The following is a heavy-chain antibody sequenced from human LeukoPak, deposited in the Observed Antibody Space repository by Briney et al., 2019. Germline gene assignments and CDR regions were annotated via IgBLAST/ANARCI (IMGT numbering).Heavy chain of an antibody. D-gene: IGHD3-3*01. V-gene: IGHV1-69*05. CDR1: GGTFSSYA. CDR3: ARPRLDYDFWSGYPRRPKNDAFDI. CDR2: IIPIFGTA. Sequence: SVKVSCKASGGTFSSYATSWLRKAPGKGLEGLGRIIPIFGTANYAQKFQGRVTITTDESTSTAYMELSSLRSEDTAVYYCARPRLDYDFWSGYPRRPKNDAFDIWGQGTMVTVSS. J-gene: IGHJ3*02.